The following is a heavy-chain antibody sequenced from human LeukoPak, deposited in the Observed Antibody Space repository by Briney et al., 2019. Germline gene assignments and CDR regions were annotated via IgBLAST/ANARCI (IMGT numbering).Heavy chain of an antibody. CDR2: ISAYNGNT. V-gene: IGHV1-18*01. CDR3: ARRGLWFGELLPLFDY. CDR1: GYTFTSYG. Sequence: ASVKVSCKASGYTFTSYGISWVRQAPGQGLEWMGWISAYNGNTNYAQKLQGRVTMTTDTSTSTAYMELRSLRSDDTAVYYCARRGLWFGELLPLFDYWGQGTLVTVSS. D-gene: IGHD3-10*01. J-gene: IGHJ4*02.